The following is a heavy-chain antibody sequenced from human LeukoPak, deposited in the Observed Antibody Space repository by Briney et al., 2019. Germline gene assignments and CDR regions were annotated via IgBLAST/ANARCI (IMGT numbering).Heavy chain of an antibody. Sequence: RPSETLSLTCSVSGGSISSYTWSWIRQPPGKGLEWIGYIYNSGSTNYNPSLKSRITISVDTPKNHFSLKLTSVTAAYTAVYYCARASGSGSYPLDYWGQGTLVTVSS. J-gene: IGHJ4*02. CDR3: ARASGSGSYPLDY. CDR2: IYNSGST. CDR1: GGSISSYT. V-gene: IGHV4-59*01. D-gene: IGHD3-10*01.